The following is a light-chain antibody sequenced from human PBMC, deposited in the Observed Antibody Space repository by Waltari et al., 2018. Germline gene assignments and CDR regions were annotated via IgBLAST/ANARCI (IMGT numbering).Light chain of an antibody. V-gene: IGKV4-1*01. CDR3: QQYYSIPYT. Sequence: DIVMTQSPDSLAGSLGERATINCKSSQSVLYRSNNKNYLAWYQQKPGQPPKLLIYWASTRESGVPDRFSGSGSGTDFTLTISSLQAEDVAVYYCQQYYSIPYTFGQGTKLEIK. CDR2: WAS. J-gene: IGKJ2*01. CDR1: QSVLYRSNNKNY.